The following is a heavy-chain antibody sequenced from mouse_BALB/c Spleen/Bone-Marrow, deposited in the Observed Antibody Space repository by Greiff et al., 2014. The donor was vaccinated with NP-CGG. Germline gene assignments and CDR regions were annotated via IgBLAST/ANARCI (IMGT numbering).Heavy chain of an antibody. CDR3: ASYRYGWYFDV. V-gene: IGHV14-3*02. Sequence: EVQLQQSGAELVKPGASVKLSCTASGFNIKDTYMHWVKQRPEQGLEWIGRIDPANGNTKYDPKFQGKATITADTSSSTAYLQLSSLTSEDTAVYYCASYRYGWYFDVWGAGTRVTVSS. CDR2: IDPANGNT. D-gene: IGHD2-14*01. J-gene: IGHJ1*01. CDR1: GFNIKDTY.